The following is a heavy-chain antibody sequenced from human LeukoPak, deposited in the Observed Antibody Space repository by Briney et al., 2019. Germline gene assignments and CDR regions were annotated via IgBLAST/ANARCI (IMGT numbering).Heavy chain of an antibody. CDR2: IIPIFDTA. J-gene: IGHJ5*02. CDR1: GGTFSSYA. V-gene: IGHV1-69*13. CDR3: ARFGDYGSGPPNGFDP. Sequence: SVKVSCKASGGTFSSYAISWVRQAPGQGLEWMGGIIPIFDTANYAQKFQGRVTITADESTSTAYMELSSLRSEDTAVYYCARFGDYGSGPPNGFDPWGQGTLVTVSS. D-gene: IGHD3-10*01.